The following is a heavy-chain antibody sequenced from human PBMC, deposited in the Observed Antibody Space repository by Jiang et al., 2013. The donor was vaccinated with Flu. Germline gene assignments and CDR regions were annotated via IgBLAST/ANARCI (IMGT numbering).Heavy chain of an antibody. Sequence: CTVSGGSISSSNYYWNWIRQPAGKGLEWIGRIYTSGITNYKPSLKSRVTISMDTSKNQFSLSLSSVTAADTAVYYCASDPFPNYYHNSADYSSWGQGTLVTVSS. J-gene: IGHJ4*02. CDR2: IYTSGIT. CDR1: GGSISSSNYY. D-gene: IGHD3-22*01. CDR3: ASDPFPNYYHNSADYSS. V-gene: IGHV4-61*02.